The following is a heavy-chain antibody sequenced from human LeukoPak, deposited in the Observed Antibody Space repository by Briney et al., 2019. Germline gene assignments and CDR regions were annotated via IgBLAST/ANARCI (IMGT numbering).Heavy chain of an antibody. Sequence: PSETLSLTCTVSGGSFSSYYWSWIRQPAGKGLEWIGRIYTSGSTNYHPSLKSRVTMSVDTSKNQFSLKLSSVTAADTAVYYCARDGYYYDSSGYYEKMYYFDYWGQGTQVTVSS. CDR3: ARDGYYYDSSGYYEKMYYFDY. CDR1: GGSFSSYY. V-gene: IGHV4-4*07. D-gene: IGHD3-22*01. CDR2: IYTSGST. J-gene: IGHJ4*02.